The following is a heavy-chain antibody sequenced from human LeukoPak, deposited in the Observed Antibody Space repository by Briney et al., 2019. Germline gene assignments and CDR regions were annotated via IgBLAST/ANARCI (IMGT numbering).Heavy chain of an antibody. Sequence: ASVKVSCKASGYTFTGYYMHWVRQAPGQGLEWMGWINPNSGGTNYAQKFQGWVTMTRDTSISTAYMELSRLRSDDTAVYYCARDDSYYGSGSIDYWGQGTLVTYSS. CDR2: INPNSGGT. CDR3: ARDDSYYGSGSIDY. J-gene: IGHJ4*02. CDR1: GYTFTGYY. D-gene: IGHD3-10*01. V-gene: IGHV1-2*04.